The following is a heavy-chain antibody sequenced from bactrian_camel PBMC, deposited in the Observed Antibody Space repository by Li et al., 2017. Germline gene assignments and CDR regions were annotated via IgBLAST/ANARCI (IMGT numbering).Heavy chain of an antibody. CDR2: IDAENTA. V-gene: IGHV3S53*01. Sequence: VQLVESGGGSVQAGGSLRLSCAASGYTSDRSTCMAWFRQAPGKEREGVATIDAENTATYGKSVKGRFIISKDNAKYTLYLEMDSLEPGDTAMYFCQAGPCPGYGFRQVWKSPNIYDYWGQGTQVTVS. D-gene: IGHD3*01. J-gene: IGHJ4*01. CDR1: GYTSDRSTC. CDR3: QAGPCPGYGFRQVWKSPNIYDY.